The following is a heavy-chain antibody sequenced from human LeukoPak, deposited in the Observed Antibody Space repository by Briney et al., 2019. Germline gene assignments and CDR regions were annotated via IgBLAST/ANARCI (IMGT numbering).Heavy chain of an antibody. V-gene: IGHV4-61*01. CDR1: GGSVNSGSYY. J-gene: IGHJ4*02. Sequence: SETLSLTCTVSGGSVNSGSYYWNWIRQPPGKGLEWIEYIYYSGSTNYNPSLKSRVTISVDTSKNQFSLKLSSVTAADTAVYYCARAAYSGSYHSDYWGQGTLVTVSS. CDR3: ARAAYSGSYHSDY. D-gene: IGHD1-26*01. CDR2: IYYSGST.